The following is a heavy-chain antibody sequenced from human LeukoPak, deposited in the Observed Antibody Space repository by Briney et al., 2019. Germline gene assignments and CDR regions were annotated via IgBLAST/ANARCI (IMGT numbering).Heavy chain of an antibody. CDR2: ISSSSGTI. CDR1: GFTFSSTS. V-gene: IGHV3-48*04. J-gene: IGHJ4*02. Sequence: PGGSLRLSCAASGFTFSSTSMNWVRQAPGKGLEWVSYISSSSGTINYVDSVKGRFTISRDNAKNSLYLQMNSLRAEDTAVYYCAKEPGEGGSAFDYWGQGTLVTVYS. D-gene: IGHD3-16*01. CDR3: AKEPGEGGSAFDY.